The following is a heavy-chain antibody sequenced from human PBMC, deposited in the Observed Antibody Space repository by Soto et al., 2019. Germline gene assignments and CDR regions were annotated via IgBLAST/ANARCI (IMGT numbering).Heavy chain of an antibody. J-gene: IGHJ6*02. CDR3: ARDHGVVIIPVSYYYGMDV. CDR2: ISSSSSYI. CDR1: GFTFSSYS. V-gene: IGHV3-21*01. Sequence: GGSLRLSCAASGFTFSSYSMNWVRQAPGEGLEWVSSISSSSSYIYYADSVKGRFTISRDNAKNSLYLQMNSLRAEDTAVYYCARDHGVVIIPVSYYYGMDVWGQGPTVTVSS. D-gene: IGHD3-3*01.